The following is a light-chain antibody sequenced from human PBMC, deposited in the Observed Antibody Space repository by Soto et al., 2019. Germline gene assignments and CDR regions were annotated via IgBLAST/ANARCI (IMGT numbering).Light chain of an antibody. CDR1: SSDVGGYNY. J-gene: IGLJ1*01. Sequence: QSALPQPPSASGSPGQSVTISCTGTSSDVGGYNYVSWYQQHPGKAPKLMIYEVSKRPSGVPDRFSGSKSGNTASLTVSGLQAEDEADYYCSSYAGSNNRYVFGTGTKLTVL. CDR3: SSYAGSNNRYV. V-gene: IGLV2-8*01. CDR2: EVS.